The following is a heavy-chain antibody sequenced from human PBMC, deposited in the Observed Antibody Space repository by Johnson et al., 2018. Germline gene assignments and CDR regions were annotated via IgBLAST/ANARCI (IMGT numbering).Heavy chain of an antibody. CDR2: IWYDGSNK. Sequence: QVQLVQSGGGLVKPGRSLRLSCTASGFTFSSYGMHWVRQAPGKGLEWVAVIWYDGSNKYYADSVKGRFTISRDNSKNTLYLKMNSLRAEDTAGYYCARARSGGIQLYSYYYGMDVWGQGTTVTVSS. J-gene: IGHJ6*02. CDR1: GFTFSSYG. V-gene: IGHV3-33*01. D-gene: IGHD5-18*01. CDR3: ARARSGGIQLYSYYYGMDV.